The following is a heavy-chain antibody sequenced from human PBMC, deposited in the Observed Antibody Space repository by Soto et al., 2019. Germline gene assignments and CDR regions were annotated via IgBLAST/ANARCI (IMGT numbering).Heavy chain of an antibody. V-gene: IGHV2-5*01. CDR3: ARRDTPPTGPYFDS. CDR2: IYWNDDK. J-gene: IGHJ4*02. CDR1: GFSLSTSGLG. Sequence: QITLKESGPTLVKPTQTLTLTCTFSGFSLSTSGLGVGWIRQPPGKALEWLALIYWNDDKRYSPSLKNRLTITRDTSKNHVVLTVTTMDPVDTATYYCARRDTPPTGPYFDSWGQGTLVTVSS. D-gene: IGHD2-15*01.